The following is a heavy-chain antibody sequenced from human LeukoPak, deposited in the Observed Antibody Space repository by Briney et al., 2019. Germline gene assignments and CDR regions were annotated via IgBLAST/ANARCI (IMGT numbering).Heavy chain of an antibody. J-gene: IGHJ4*02. Sequence: SETLSLTCTVSGGSISSGGYYWSWIRQPPGKGLEWIGYIYYSGSTYYNPSLKSRVTISVDTSKNQFSLKLSSVTAADTAVYYCARGNYYDSTFDYWGQGTLVTVSS. D-gene: IGHD3-22*01. CDR3: ARGNYYDSTFDY. V-gene: IGHV4-31*03. CDR2: IYYSGST. CDR1: GGSISSGGYY.